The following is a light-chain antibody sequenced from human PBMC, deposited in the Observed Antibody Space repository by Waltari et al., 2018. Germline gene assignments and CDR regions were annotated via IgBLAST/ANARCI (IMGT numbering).Light chain of an antibody. CDR3: QQYGNSPGT. J-gene: IGKJ1*01. Sequence: ETVLTQSPGTLSLSPGEGATLSCWASQSVDRSQLAWYQQKPGQAPRLLIYHASNRATGIPDRFGGSGSGTDFTLTISRLEPEDFAVYYCQQYGNSPGTFGQGTKVEIK. CDR1: QSVDRSQ. V-gene: IGKV3-20*01. CDR2: HAS.